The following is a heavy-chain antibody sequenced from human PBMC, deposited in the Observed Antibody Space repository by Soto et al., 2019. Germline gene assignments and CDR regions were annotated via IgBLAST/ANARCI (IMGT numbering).Heavy chain of an antibody. V-gene: IGHV1-69*13. CDR3: ARARPTGRLWLDY. Sequence: ASVKVSCKASGGTFSSYAISWVRQAPGQGLEWMGGIIPIFGTANYAQKFQGRVTITADESTSTAYMELSRLRSEDTAVYYCARARPTGRLWLDYWGQGTLVTVSS. D-gene: IGHD3-9*01. CDR1: GGTFSSYA. CDR2: IIPIFGTA. J-gene: IGHJ4*02.